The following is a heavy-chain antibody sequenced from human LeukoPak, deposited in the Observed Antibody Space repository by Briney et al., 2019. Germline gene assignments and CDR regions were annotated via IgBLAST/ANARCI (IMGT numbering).Heavy chain of an antibody. Sequence: GGSLRLSCAASGFSFSSYAMSWVRQAPAKGLEWVSVISGGGGSTNNADSVKGRFTISRDNSQNTLYLQMNSLRAEDTAVYYCAKASELGRGYSDYWGQGTLVTVSS. V-gene: IGHV3-23*01. CDR3: AKASELGRGYSDY. J-gene: IGHJ4*02. CDR1: GFSFSSYA. D-gene: IGHD7-27*01. CDR2: ISGGGGST.